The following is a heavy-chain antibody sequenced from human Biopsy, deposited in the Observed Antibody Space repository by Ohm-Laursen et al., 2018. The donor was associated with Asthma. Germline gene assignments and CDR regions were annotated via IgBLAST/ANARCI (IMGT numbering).Heavy chain of an antibody. CDR1: PGSINDYY. Sequence: SQTLSLTCTVSPGSINDYYWNWIRQFPGKGLEWIGYVHSTGSTRFNLSLKSRLTISVDTSVDQVSLKLTSVTAADTAVYYCARATSTWSQSGPHYFDHWGQGTLVTVSS. V-gene: IGHV4-59*01. D-gene: IGHD6-13*01. J-gene: IGHJ4*02. CDR3: ARATSTWSQSGPHYFDH. CDR2: VHSTGST.